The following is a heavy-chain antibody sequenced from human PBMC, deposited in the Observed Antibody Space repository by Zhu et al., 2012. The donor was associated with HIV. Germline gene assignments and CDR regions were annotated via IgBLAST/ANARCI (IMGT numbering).Heavy chain of an antibody. D-gene: IGHD5-12*01. CDR2: IYHSGST. CDR3: ARDGYIYSGYDRYYYYYGMDV. J-gene: IGHJ6*02. CDR1: GYSISSGYY. V-gene: IGHV4-38-2*02. Sequence: QVQLQESGPGLVKPSETLSLTCAVSGYSISSGYYWGWIRQPPGKGLEWIGSIYHSGSTYYNPSLKSRVTISVDTSKNQFSLKLSSVTAADTAVYYCARDGYIYSGYDRYYYYYGMDVWGQGTTVTVSS.